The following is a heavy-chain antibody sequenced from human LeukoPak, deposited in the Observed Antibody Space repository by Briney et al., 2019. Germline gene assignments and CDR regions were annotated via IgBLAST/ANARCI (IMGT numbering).Heavy chain of an antibody. J-gene: IGHJ4*02. D-gene: IGHD3-16*02. CDR2: ISSSSSYI. CDR1: GFTFSDYY. CDR3: ARVTFGGVIVKGPDY. Sequence: GGSLRLSCAASGFTFSDYYMSWIRQAPGKGLEWVSSISSSSSYIYYADSVKGRFTISRDNAKNSLYLQMNSLRAEDTAVYYCARVTFGGVIVKGPDYWGQGTLVTVSS. V-gene: IGHV3-11*06.